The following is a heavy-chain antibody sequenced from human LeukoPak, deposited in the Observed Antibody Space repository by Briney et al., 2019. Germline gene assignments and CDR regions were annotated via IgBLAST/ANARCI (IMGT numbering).Heavy chain of an antibody. CDR1: GYTFTGYY. CDR3: ARTTGAITMVRGVIITRGNWFDP. CDR2: INPNSGGT. J-gene: IGHJ5*02. Sequence: GAPVKVSCKASGYTFTGYYMHWVRQAPGQGLEWMGWINPNSGGTNYAQKFQGRVTMTRDTSISTAYMELSRLRSDDTAVYYCARTTGAITMVRGVIITRGNWFDPWGQGTLVTISS. D-gene: IGHD3-10*01. V-gene: IGHV1-2*02.